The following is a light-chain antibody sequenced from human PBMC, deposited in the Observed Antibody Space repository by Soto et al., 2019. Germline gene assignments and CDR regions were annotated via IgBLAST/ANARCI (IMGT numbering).Light chain of an antibody. CDR1: QSVSSN. J-gene: IGKJ1*01. CDR3: LQYTSWRS. V-gene: IGKV3-15*01. CDR2: GAS. Sequence: EIVLTQSPATLSVSPGEGATLSCRASQSVSSNLAWYQQKRGQAPRLLIYGASTRATGIPARFSGSGSGTGFTLTISCLLDEDSAVYYCLQYTSWRSFGQGTNVESK.